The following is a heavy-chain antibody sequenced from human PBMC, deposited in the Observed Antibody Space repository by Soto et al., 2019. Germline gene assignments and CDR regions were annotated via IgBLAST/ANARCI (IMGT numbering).Heavy chain of an antibody. J-gene: IGHJ5*01. Sequence: QITLKESGPTLVNPTQTLTLTCTFSGFSLSTSGAAVGWIRQPPGEALEWLALVYWDDDKRYSPSIKNRVTITKDTSKTQVVLTLTNAEPVDTATYYCAHRQLVTCFGLVTQTDVWFDSWGQGTLVTVPS. CDR1: GFSLSTSGAA. CDR2: VYWDDDK. CDR3: AHRQLVTCFGLVTQTDVWFDS. D-gene: IGHD3-3*01. V-gene: IGHV2-5*02.